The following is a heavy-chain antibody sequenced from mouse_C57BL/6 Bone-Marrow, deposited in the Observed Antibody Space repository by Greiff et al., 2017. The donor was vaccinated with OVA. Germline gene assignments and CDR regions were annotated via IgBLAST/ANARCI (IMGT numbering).Heavy chain of an antibody. Sequence: QVQLQQSGAELVRPGASVKLSCKASGYTFTSYGISWVKQRTGQGLEWIGEIYPRSGNTYYNEKFKGKATLTADKSSSTAYMELRSLTSEDSAVYFCARQDFYYAMDYWGQGTSVTVSS. CDR1: GYTFTSYG. CDR2: IYPRSGNT. CDR3: ARQDFYYAMDY. V-gene: IGHV1-81*01. J-gene: IGHJ4*01.